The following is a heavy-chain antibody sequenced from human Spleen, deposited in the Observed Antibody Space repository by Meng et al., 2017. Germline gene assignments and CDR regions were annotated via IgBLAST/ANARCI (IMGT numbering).Heavy chain of an antibody. Sequence: SETLSLTCTVSGGSISSSSYYWCWIRQPPGKGLEWIGSIYYSGSTYYNPSLRSRVTISVDTSKNQFTLKLSSVTAADTAVYYGARDQMGTYSRSGLTGREFDAFDIWGQGKRV. CDR1: GGSISSSSYY. CDR3: ARDQMGTYSRSGLTGREFDAFDI. J-gene: IGHJ3*02. D-gene: IGHD6-13*01. V-gene: IGHV4-39*06. CDR2: IYYSGST.